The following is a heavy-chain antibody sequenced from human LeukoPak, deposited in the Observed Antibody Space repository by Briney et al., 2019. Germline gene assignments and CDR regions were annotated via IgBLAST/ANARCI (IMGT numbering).Heavy chain of an antibody. CDR2: ISSSSSYI. J-gene: IGHJ3*02. V-gene: IGHV3-21*01. D-gene: IGHD6-13*01. CDR3: TRDIAAASDAFDI. CDR1: GFTFSSYS. Sequence: GGSLRLSCAASGFTFSSYSMNWVRQAPGKGLEWVPSISSSSSYIYYADSVKGRFTISRDNAKNSLYLQMNSLRAEDTAVYYCTRDIAAASDAFDIWGQGTMVTVSS.